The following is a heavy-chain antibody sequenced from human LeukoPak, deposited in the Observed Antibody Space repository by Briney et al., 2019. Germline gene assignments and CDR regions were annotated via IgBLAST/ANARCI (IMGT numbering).Heavy chain of an antibody. V-gene: IGHV4-59*12. CDR3: ARSYCSSTSCYRDGFDI. Sequence: SETLSLTCTVSGGSISSYYWSWIRQPPGKGLEWIGYIYYGGNTNYNPSLKSRVTMSVDTSKHQFSLNLNSVTAADTAVYYCARSYCSSTSCYRDGFDIWGQGTTVTVSS. D-gene: IGHD2-2*01. CDR1: GGSISSYY. J-gene: IGHJ3*02. CDR2: IYYGGNT.